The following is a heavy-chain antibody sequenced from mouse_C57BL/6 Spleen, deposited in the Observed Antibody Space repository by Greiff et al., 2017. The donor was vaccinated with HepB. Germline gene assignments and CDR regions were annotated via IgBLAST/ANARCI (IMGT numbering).Heavy chain of an antibody. Sequence: EVQLQQSGPGLVKPSQSLSLTCSVTGYSITSGYYWNWIRQFPGNKLEWMGYISYDGSNNYNPSLKNRISITRDTSKNQFFLKLNSVTTEDTATYYCARASSGYPFAYWGQGTLVTVSA. V-gene: IGHV3-6*01. CDR2: ISYDGSN. J-gene: IGHJ3*01. CDR1: GYSITSGYY. D-gene: IGHD3-2*02. CDR3: ARASSGYPFAY.